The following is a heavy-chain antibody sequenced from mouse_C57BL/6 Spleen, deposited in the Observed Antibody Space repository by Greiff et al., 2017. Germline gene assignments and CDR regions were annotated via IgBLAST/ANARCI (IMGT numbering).Heavy chain of an antibody. J-gene: IGHJ4*01. CDR2: IYPGSGST. Sequence: QVQLQQPGAELVKPGASVKMSCKASGYTFTSYWITWVKQRPGQGLEWIGDIYPGSGSTNYNEKFKSKATLTVDTSSSTAYMQLSSLTSEDSAVYYCARWGFDYYYAMDYWGQGTSVTVSS. V-gene: IGHV1-55*01. CDR3: ARWGFDYYYAMDY. CDR1: GYTFTSYW. D-gene: IGHD2-13*01.